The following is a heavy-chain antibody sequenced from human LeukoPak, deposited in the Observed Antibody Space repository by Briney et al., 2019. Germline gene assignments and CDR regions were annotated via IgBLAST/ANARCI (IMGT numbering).Heavy chain of an antibody. V-gene: IGHV3-23*01. CDR3: AKALTSSSWYGIDY. D-gene: IGHD6-13*01. CDR2: ISGGRERI. J-gene: IGHJ4*02. Sequence: PGGSLRLSCAASGVTFSSYPMTWVRQAPGEGLEWVSSISGGRERIFHADSVKGRFTISRDNFKNTLYLQMNSLRAEDTAVYYCAKALTSSSWYGIDYWGQGTLVTVSS. CDR1: GVTFSSYP.